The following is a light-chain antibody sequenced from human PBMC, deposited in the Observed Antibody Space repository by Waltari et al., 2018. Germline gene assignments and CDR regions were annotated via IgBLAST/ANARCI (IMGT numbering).Light chain of an antibody. CDR1: QSVTNY. CDR2: DTS. V-gene: IGKV3-11*01. CDR3: QQRRDWPLT. Sequence: EIVLTQSPAILSLSPGERASLSCGASQSVTNYLAWYQQKPGQAPRLLIYDTSNRATGIPARFSGSGFGTDFTLTISSLEPEDFAVYYCQQRRDWPLTFGGGTKVEIK. J-gene: IGKJ4*01.